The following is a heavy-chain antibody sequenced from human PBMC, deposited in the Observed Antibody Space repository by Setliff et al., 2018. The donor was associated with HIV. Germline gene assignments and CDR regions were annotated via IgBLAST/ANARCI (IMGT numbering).Heavy chain of an antibody. Sequence: GGSLRLSCAASGFTFMNYAMSWVRQAPGKGLAWVSTISGSAGNTYYADAVKGRFTISRDNSNNMLFLQSNSLRPEDTAVYYCIWSGSSGLYYFDHWGQGTLVTVSS. V-gene: IGHV3-23*01. CDR3: IWSGSSGLYYFDH. D-gene: IGHD3-22*01. CDR2: ISGSAGNT. CDR1: GFTFMNYA. J-gene: IGHJ4*02.